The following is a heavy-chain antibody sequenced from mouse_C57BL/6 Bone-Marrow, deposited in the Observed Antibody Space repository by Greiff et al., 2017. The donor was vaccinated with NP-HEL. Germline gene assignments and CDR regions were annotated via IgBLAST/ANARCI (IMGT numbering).Heavy chain of an antibody. D-gene: IGHD2-3*01. J-gene: IGHJ4*01. CDR2: ISNGGGST. V-gene: IGHV5-12*01. CDR3: ARPPYDGYYWAMDY. CDR1: GFTFSDYY. Sequence: EVMLVESGGGLVQPGGSLKLSCAASGFTFSDYYMYWVRQTPEKRLEWVAYISNGGGSTYYPDTVKGRFTISRDNAKNTLYLQMSRLKSEDTAMYYCARPPYDGYYWAMDYWGQGTSVTVSS.